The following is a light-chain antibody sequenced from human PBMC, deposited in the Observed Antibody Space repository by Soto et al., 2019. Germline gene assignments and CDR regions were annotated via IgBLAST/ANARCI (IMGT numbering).Light chain of an antibody. CDR1: SNDIGSYNY. CDR2: DVS. J-gene: IGLJ1*01. V-gene: IGLV2-14*01. Sequence: QSALTQPASVSGSPGQSITISCTGTSNDIGSYNYVSWYQQHPDKAPKLMIYDVSNRPSGVSNRFSGSKSGNTASLTISGLQAEDEADYYCSSYTSSTTYVFGTGTKVTDL. CDR3: SSYTSSTTYV.